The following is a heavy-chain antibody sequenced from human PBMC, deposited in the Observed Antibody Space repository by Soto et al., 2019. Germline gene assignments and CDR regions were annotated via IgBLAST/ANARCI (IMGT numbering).Heavy chain of an antibody. D-gene: IGHD3-10*02. CDR2: ILHSGSS. CDR3: ARRLFVRGTLGYYDY. J-gene: IGHJ4*02. CDR1: NDSISSDNW. Sequence: PSETLSLTCSVSNDSISSDNWWRWVRQPPGGGLEGIGEILHSGSSNNNPSLKSRVTLSVDKTKNEFSLKLNSVTAADTAVYYCARRLFVRGTLGYYDYWGQGTLVTVSS. V-gene: IGHV4-4*02.